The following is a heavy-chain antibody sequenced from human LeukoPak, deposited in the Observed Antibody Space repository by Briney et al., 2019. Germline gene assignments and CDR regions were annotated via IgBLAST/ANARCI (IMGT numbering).Heavy chain of an antibody. Sequence: GASLRLSCAASEFTLTTKVMHWVRQAPGKGLGWVSGIIRDGTGTDYADSVKGRFAISRDSAKNTMYLQMNSLRAEDTAVYYCASGVGYGVACSGFYTWGEGRTVTVSS. V-gene: IGHV3-74*01. CDR2: IIRDGTGT. CDR1: EFTLTTKV. D-gene: IGHD2-8*02. J-gene: IGHJ3*01. CDR3: ASGVGYGVACSGFYT.